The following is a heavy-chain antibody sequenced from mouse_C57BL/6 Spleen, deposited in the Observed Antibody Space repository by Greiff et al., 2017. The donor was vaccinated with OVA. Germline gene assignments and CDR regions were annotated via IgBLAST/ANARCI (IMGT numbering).Heavy chain of an antibody. D-gene: IGHD2-3*01. CDR1: GYTFTSYW. J-gene: IGHJ4*01. Sequence: QVQLQQPGAELVRPGSSVKLSCKASGYTFTSYWMHWVKQRPIQGLEWIGNIDPSDSETHYNQKFKDKATLTVDKSSSTAYMQLSSLTSEDSAVYYCARSGYYSYYYAMDYWGQGTSVTVSS. CDR3: ARSGYYSYYYAMDY. CDR2: IDPSDSET. V-gene: IGHV1-52*01.